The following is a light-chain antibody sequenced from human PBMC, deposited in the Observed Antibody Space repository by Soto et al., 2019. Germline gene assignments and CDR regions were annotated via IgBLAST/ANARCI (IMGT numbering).Light chain of an antibody. CDR2: DVN. Sequence: QSALTQPASVSGSPGQSTTISCTGTSSDVGGYDYVSWYQQLPGKAPKLLIYDVNNRPSGVSHRFSGSKSGNTASLTISGLQAEDEADYYCSSYTGSSTFVFGTGTKVTVL. V-gene: IGLV2-14*01. CDR3: SSYTGSSTFV. CDR1: SSDVGGYDY. J-gene: IGLJ1*01.